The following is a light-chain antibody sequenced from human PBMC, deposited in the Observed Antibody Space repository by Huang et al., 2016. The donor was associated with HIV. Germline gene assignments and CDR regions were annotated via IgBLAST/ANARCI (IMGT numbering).Light chain of an antibody. CDR3: QQYNNKWYT. CDR1: QSVSSS. Sequence: IVMTPSPVTPSVSPGERVTLSCRASQSVSSSVAWYQQHPGQAPRLLIYGASTRATDIPARFSGVGCGTEVTLTISSLQSEDFAVYYCQQYNNKWYTFGQGSKVDIK. CDR2: GAS. J-gene: IGKJ2*01. V-gene: IGKV3-15*01.